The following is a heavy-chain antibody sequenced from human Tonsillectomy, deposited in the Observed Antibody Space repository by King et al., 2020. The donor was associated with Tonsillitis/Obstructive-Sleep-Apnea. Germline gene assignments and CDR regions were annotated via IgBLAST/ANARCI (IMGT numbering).Heavy chain of an antibody. D-gene: IGHD5-12*01. CDR3: AKRGGYGRLKDH. CDR2: ISGSGGST. J-gene: IGHJ4*02. Sequence: EVQLVESGGGLVQPGGSLRLSCAASGFTFSSYAMSWVRQAPGKGLEWVSAISGSGGSTYYADSVNGRFTISRDNSKNTLYLQMNSPNPEDTAVYYCAKRGGYGRLKDHWGQRTLVTVSS. V-gene: IGHV3-23*04. CDR1: GFTFSSYA.